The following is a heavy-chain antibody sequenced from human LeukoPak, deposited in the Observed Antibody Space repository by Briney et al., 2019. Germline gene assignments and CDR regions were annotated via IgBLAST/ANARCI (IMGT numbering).Heavy chain of an antibody. CDR3: AKDYRVATRNNWFDP. V-gene: IGHV3-66*01. CDR1: GFTVSSNY. CDR2: IYSGGST. Sequence: GGSLRLSCAASGFTVSSNYMSWVRQAPGKGLEWVSVIYSGGSTYYADSVKGRFTISRDNSKNTLYLQMNSLRAEDTAVYYCAKDYRVATRNNWFDPWGQGTLVTVSS. J-gene: IGHJ5*02. D-gene: IGHD5-12*01.